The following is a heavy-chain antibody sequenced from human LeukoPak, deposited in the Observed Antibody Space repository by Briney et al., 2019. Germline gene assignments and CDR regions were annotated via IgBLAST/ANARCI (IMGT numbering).Heavy chain of an antibody. J-gene: IGHJ4*02. Sequence: PGGSLRLSCAASGFTFSSYSMNWVRQAPGKGLEWVSSISSSSSYIYYAGSVKGRFTISRDNAKNSLYLQMNSLRAEDTAVYYCAREREDSYGYFGRVDYWGQGTLVTVSS. CDR1: GFTFSSYS. D-gene: IGHD5-18*01. CDR3: AREREDSYGYFGRVDY. V-gene: IGHV3-21*01. CDR2: ISSSSSYI.